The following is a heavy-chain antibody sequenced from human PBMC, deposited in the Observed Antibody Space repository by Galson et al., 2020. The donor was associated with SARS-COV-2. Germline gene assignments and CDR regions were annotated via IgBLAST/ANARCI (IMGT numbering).Heavy chain of an antibody. CDR1: GFISRKYE. V-gene: IGHV3-48*03. D-gene: IGHD2-15*01. CDR2: ISSSGTNV. CDR3: ASPYLAAAAFLGAFDI. Sequence: GESLKTCCACPGFISRKYEMNWVHPGPGTVLGRVSYISSSGTNVYYADSVKRRFTIHRDNAKNSLYLQMTRLRAEDTAVYYCASPYLAAAAFLGAFDIWGTGNMVTVSS. J-gene: IGHJ3*02.